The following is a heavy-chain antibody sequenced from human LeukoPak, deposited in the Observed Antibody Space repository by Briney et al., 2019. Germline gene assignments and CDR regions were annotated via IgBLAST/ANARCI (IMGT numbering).Heavy chain of an antibody. D-gene: IGHD4-17*01. Sequence: SETLSLTCTVSGGSVSSGSYYWSWIRQPPGKGLEWIGYIYYSGSTNYSPSLKSRVTISVDTSKNQFSLKLSSVTAADTAVYYCAREKVDYGDYMDWFDPWGQGTLVTVSS. CDR1: GGSVSSGSYY. CDR2: IYYSGST. V-gene: IGHV4-61*01. CDR3: AREKVDYGDYMDWFDP. J-gene: IGHJ5*02.